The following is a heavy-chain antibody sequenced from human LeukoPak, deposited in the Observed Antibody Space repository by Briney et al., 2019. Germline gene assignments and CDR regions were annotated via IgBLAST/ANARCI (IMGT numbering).Heavy chain of an antibody. CDR2: VNWNGGST. J-gene: IGHJ6*02. Sequence: GGSLRLSCAASGFTFADYGMSWVRQAPGKGLEWVSGVNWNGGSTGYADSVKGRFTISRDNAKNSLYLQMNSLRAEDTALYHCARDLKGYGDYGMDVWGQGTTVTVSS. CDR1: GFTFADYG. V-gene: IGHV3-20*01. CDR3: ARDLKGYGDYGMDV. D-gene: IGHD4-17*01.